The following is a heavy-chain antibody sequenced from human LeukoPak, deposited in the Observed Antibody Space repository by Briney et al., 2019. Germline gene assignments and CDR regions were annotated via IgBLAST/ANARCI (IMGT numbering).Heavy chain of an antibody. V-gene: IGHV3-48*02. CDR2: ISSSSSSI. Sequence: GGSLRLSCAASGITFSGYSMNWVRQAPGKGLEWVSKISSSSSSIYYADSVKGRFTISRDNAKNSLYLQMNSLRDEDTAVYYCARENHGEGYYFDYWGQGTLVTVSS. D-gene: IGHD3-10*01. CDR1: GITFSGYS. J-gene: IGHJ4*02. CDR3: ARENHGEGYYFDY.